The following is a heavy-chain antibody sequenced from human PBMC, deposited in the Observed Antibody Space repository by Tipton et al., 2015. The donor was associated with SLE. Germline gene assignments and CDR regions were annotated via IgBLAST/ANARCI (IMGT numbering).Heavy chain of an antibody. CDR2: IYHSGTT. CDR1: GYSISSGYY. CDR3: ARGDGYNFDY. J-gene: IGHJ4*02. Sequence: TLSLTCAVSGYSISSGYYWGWIRQPPGKGLEWIGSIYHSGTTYYNPSLKSRVTISVDTSKNQFSLNLSSVTAADTAVYYCARGDGYNFDYWGQGTLVTVSS. D-gene: IGHD5-24*01. V-gene: IGHV4-38-2*01.